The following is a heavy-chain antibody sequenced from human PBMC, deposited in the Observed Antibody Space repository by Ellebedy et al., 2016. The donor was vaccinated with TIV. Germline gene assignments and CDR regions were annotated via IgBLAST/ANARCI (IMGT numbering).Heavy chain of an antibody. D-gene: IGHD5-24*01. CDR1: GYTFTSYD. CDR3: ARGDGNCVRDAFDI. CDR2: INAGTGNT. V-gene: IGHV1-3*01. J-gene: IGHJ3*02. Sequence: AASVKVSCKASGYTFTSYDINWVRQATGQRLEWMGWINAGTGNTKYSQTFQGRVTITSDTSASTAYMELSSLKSEDTAVYYCARGDGNCVRDAFDIWGQGTMVTVSS.